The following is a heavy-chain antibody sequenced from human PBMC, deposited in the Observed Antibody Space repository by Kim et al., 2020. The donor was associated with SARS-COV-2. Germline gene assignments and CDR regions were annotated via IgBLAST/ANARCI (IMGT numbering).Heavy chain of an antibody. CDR1: GFTFSSYA. V-gene: IGHV3-23*01. J-gene: IGHJ4*02. Sequence: GGSLRLSCAASGFTFSSYAMSWVRQAPGKGLEWVSAISGSGGSTYYADSVKGRFTISRDNSKNTLYLQMNSLRAEDTAVYYCAKDPAGIQLWVPLYYFDYWGQGTLVTVSS. CDR2: ISGSGGST. D-gene: IGHD5-18*01. CDR3: AKDPAGIQLWVPLYYFDY.